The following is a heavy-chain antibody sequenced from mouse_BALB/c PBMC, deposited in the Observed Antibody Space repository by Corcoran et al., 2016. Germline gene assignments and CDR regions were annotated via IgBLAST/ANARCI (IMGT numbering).Heavy chain of an antibody. CDR1: GYTFTNYG. CDR2: INTYTGEP. CDR3: AREPYAMDY. J-gene: IGHJ4*01. Sequence: QIELVQSGPELKKPGETVTISCKASGYTFTNYGMNWVKQAPGKGLKWMGWINTYTGEPTYADDFKGRFAFSFETSASSAYLQINNLKNEDTATYFCAREPYAMDYWGQGTSVTVSS. V-gene: IGHV9-3-1*01.